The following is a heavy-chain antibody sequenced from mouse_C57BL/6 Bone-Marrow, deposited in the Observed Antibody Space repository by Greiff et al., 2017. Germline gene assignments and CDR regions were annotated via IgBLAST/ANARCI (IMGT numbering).Heavy chain of an antibody. CDR1: GFTFSDYG. J-gene: IGHJ4*01. CDR2: ISNLAYSI. CDR3: ARQVYDGYPWAMDY. D-gene: IGHD2-3*01. Sequence: EVQGVESGGGLVKPGGSLKLSCAASGFTFSDYGMAWVRQAPRQGPEWVAFISNLAYSINYADNVTGRLTISRENATNNLYLEISRLRSEDTALYYCARQVYDGYPWAMDYCGEGVSVTVS. V-gene: IGHV5-15*01.